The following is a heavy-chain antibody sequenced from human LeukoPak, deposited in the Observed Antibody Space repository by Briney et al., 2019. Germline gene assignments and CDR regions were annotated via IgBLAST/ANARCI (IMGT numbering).Heavy chain of an antibody. CDR3: AKSGYNRFDY. D-gene: IGHD5-24*01. J-gene: IGHJ4*02. V-gene: IGHV3-23*01. Sequence: GGSLRLSCAASGFTFSSYAMSWVRQAPGKGLEWVSGVSGSGDSTYYADSVKGRFTISRDNSKNTLYLQMNSLRAEDTAVYYCAKSGYNRFDYWGQGTRVTVSS. CDR1: GFTFSSYA. CDR2: VSGSGDST.